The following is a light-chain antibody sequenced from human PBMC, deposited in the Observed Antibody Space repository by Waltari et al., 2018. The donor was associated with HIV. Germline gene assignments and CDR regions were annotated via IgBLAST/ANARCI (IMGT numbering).Light chain of an antibody. CDR1: QGLSSY. V-gene: IGKV1-9*01. CDR2: AAS. Sequence: DIQLTQSPSFLSASVGDRVTITCRASQGLSSYLAWYQQKPGKAPKLLIYAASTLQSGVPSRFSGSRSGTEFTLTISSLQPEDFATYYCQQLNSYPYTFGQGTKLEIK. J-gene: IGKJ2*01. CDR3: QQLNSYPYT.